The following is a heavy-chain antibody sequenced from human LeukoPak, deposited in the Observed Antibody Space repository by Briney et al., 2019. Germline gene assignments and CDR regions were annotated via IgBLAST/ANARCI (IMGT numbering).Heavy chain of an antibody. D-gene: IGHD1-26*01. CDR3: AREGVDSGAGY. J-gene: IGHJ4*02. CDR1: GYTFTGYY. CDR2: INPNSGNT. V-gene: IGHV1-18*04. Sequence: GASVKVSCKASGYTFTGYYMHWVRQAPGQGLEWMGWINPNSGNTNYAQKLQGRVTMTTDTSTSTAYMELRSLRSDDTAVYYCAREGVDSGAGYWGQGTLVTVSS.